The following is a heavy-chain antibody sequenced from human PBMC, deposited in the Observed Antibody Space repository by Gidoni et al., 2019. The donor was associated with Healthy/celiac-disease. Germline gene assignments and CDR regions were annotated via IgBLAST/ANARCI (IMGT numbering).Heavy chain of an antibody. Sequence: EVQLVESGGGLVQPGRSLRLSCAASGFTFDDYAMHWVRQAPGKGLEWVSGISWNSGSIGYADAVKGRFTISRDNAKNSLYLQMNSLRAEDTALYYCAKGGGWELLSGGIGYWGQGTLVTVSS. D-gene: IGHD1-26*01. CDR1: GFTFDDYA. CDR2: ISWNSGSI. J-gene: IGHJ4*02. CDR3: AKGGGWELLSGGIGY. V-gene: IGHV3-9*01.